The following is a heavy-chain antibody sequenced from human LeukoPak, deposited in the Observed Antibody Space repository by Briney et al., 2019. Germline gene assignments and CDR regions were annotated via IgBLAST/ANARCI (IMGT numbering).Heavy chain of an antibody. Sequence: PGGSLRLSCAASGFTFSSYGMHWVRQAPGKGLEWVAFIRYDGSNKYYADSVRGRFTISRDNSKNTLYLQMNSLRVEDTAVYYCAKGSYHCGSKCPQYYYYMDVWDKGTTVTVSS. V-gene: IGHV3-30*02. J-gene: IGHJ6*03. D-gene: IGHD2-21*01. CDR1: GFTFSSYG. CDR3: AKGSYHCGSKCPQYYYYMDV. CDR2: IRYDGSNK.